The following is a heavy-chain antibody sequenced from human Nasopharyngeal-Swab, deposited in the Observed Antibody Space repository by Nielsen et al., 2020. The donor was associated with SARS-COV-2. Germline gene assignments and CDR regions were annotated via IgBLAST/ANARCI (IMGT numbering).Heavy chain of an antibody. D-gene: IGHD6-19*01. Sequence: SETLSLTCSISGASIGTGDSIGTVSYYWSWIRQPPGKGLEWIGEINHSGSTNYNPSLKSRVTISVDTSKNQFSLKLSSVTAADTAVYYCASTGYSSARDHWGQGTLVTVSS. V-gene: IGHV4-34*01. CDR1: GASIGTGDSIGTVSYY. CDR3: ASTGYSSARDH. CDR2: INHSGST. J-gene: IGHJ4*02.